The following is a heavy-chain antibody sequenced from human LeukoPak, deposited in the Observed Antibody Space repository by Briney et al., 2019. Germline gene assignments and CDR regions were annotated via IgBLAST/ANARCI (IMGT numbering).Heavy chain of an antibody. J-gene: IGHJ6*02. D-gene: IGHD3-22*01. CDR1: GFTFSSYA. V-gene: IGHV3-23*01. CDR2: ISGSGGST. CDR3: AKSLNPVVKAPWNGMDV. Sequence: GGSLRLSCAASGFTFSSYAMSCVRQAPGKGLEWVSAISGSGGSTYYADSVKGRFTISRDNSKNTLYLQMNSLRAEDTAVYYCAKSLNPVVKAPWNGMDVWGQGTTVTVSS.